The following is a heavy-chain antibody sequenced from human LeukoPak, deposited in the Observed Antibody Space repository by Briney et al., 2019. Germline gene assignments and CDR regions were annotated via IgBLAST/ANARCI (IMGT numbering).Heavy chain of an antibody. J-gene: IGHJ3*02. V-gene: IGHV3-53*01. CDR1: GFTVSSNY. D-gene: IGHD5-12*01. CDR2: IYSGGST. CDR3: AKDVYSGYDSLDAFDI. Sequence: GGSLRLSCAASGFTVSSNYMSWVRQAPGKGLEWVSVIYSGGSTYYADSVKGRFTISRDNSKNTLYLQMNSLRAEDTAVYYCAKDVYSGYDSLDAFDIWGQGTMVTVSS.